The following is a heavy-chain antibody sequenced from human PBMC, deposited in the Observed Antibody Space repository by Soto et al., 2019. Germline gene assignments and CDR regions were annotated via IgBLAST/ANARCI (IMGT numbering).Heavy chain of an antibody. Sequence: SLRLSCAASGFPFSSYAMHWVRQAPGKGLEWVAVISYDGSNKYYADSVKGRFTISRDNSKNTLYLQMNSLRAEDTAVYYCASFSLFDPWGQGTLVTVSS. D-gene: IGHD3-3*01. CDR2: ISYDGSNK. CDR3: ASFSLFDP. J-gene: IGHJ5*02. V-gene: IGHV3-30-3*01. CDR1: GFPFSSYA.